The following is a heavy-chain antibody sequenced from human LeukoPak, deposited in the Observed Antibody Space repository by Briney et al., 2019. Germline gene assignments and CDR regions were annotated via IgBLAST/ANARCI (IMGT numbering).Heavy chain of an antibody. V-gene: IGHV1-69*06. CDR3: ARGMAPIPRWYYAIDV. CDR2: IIPIYGTP. CDR1: GGTFSSYA. D-gene: IGHD5-24*01. J-gene: IGHJ6*02. Sequence: PEASVKVSCKASGGTFSSYAISWVRQAPGQGLEWMGAIIPIYGTPNYAQKFQGRVTVTADTSTSTAYMELSSLRSEDTAMYYCARGMAPIPRWYYAIDVWGPGTMVTVSS.